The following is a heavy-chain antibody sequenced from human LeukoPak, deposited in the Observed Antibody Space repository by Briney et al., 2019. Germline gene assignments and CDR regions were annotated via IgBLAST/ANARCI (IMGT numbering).Heavy chain of an antibody. CDR3: AREEYDYVWGSNPRGDY. V-gene: IGHV1-18*04. J-gene: IGHJ4*02. D-gene: IGHD3-16*02. CDR1: GYTFTGYY. CDR2: ISAYNGNT. Sequence: GASVKVSCKASGYTFTGYYMHWVRQAPGQGLEWMGWISAYNGNTNYAQKLQGRVTMTTDTSTSTAYLELRSLRSDDTAVYYCAREEYDYVWGSNPRGDYWGQGTLVTVSS.